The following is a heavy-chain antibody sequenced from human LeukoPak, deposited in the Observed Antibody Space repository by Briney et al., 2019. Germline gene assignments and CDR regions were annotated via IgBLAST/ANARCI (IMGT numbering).Heavy chain of an antibody. CDR2: IYYTGSA. CDR1: GGSISSSSYY. Sequence: SETLSLTCTVSGGSISSSSYYWGWIRQPPGKGLEWIGSIYYTGSAYYNPSLKSRVAISVDTSKNQFSLKMSSMTASDTAVYYCAREYYDILTGYDDYDAFDIWGQGTMVTVSS. J-gene: IGHJ3*02. D-gene: IGHD3-9*01. V-gene: IGHV4-39*01. CDR3: AREYYDILTGYDDYDAFDI.